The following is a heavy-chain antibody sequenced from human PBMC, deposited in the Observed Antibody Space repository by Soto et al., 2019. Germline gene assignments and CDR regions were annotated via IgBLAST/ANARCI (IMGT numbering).Heavy chain of an antibody. V-gene: IGHV1-18*01. D-gene: IGHD5-12*01. CDR3: ARYPKWVRGDLYNLFDP. CDR2: ISVYNGNT. Sequence: ASVKVSCKASGYTFASYGISWVRQAPGQGLEWMGWISVYNGNTNYAQKLQGRVTMTTDTSTSTAYMELRSLRSDDTAVYYCARYPKWVRGDLYNLFDPCGQGTLVTDSS. CDR1: GYTFASYG. J-gene: IGHJ5*02.